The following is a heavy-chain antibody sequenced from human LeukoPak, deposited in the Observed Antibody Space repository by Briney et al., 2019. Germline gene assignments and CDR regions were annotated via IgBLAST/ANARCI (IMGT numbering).Heavy chain of an antibody. Sequence: NPGGSLRLSCAASGFTFSDYYMSWIRQAPGRGLEWVSYISSSGSTIYYADSVKGRFTISRDNAKNTLYLQMNSLRAEDTAVYYCARDLNWRGIVYYWGQGTLVTVSS. CDR2: ISSSGSTI. CDR1: GFTFSDYY. D-gene: IGHD3/OR15-3a*01. CDR3: ARDLNWRGIVYY. J-gene: IGHJ4*02. V-gene: IGHV3-11*04.